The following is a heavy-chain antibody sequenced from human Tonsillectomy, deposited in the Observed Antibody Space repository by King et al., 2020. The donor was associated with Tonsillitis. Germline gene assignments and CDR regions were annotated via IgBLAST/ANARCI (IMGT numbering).Heavy chain of an antibody. V-gene: IGHV3-30*04. CDR2: ISYDGSNK. Sequence: VQLVESGGGVVQPGRSLRLSCAASGVTFSSYAMHWVRQAPGKGLEWVAVISYDGSNKYYADSVKGRFTISRDISKNTLFLQMNSLRAEDTAVYYCARDVNGWRQFDYWGQGTLVTVSS. D-gene: IGHD6-19*01. CDR1: GVTFSSYA. J-gene: IGHJ4*02. CDR3: ARDVNGWRQFDY.